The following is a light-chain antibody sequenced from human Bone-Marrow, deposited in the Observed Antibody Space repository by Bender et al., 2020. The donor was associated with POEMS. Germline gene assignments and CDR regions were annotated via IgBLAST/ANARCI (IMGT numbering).Light chain of an antibody. CDR3: QSYDNSLGGWV. CDR2: GYN. Sequence: QSVLTQPASVSGPPGQSITISCTGSSSNTGSGYDINWYQHLPGTAPKLLIYGYNNRPSGVPDRFSGSKSGTSASLAITGLQAEDEGDYYCQSYDNSLGGWVFGGGTKLTVL. V-gene: IGLV1-40*01. CDR1: SSNTGSGYD. J-gene: IGLJ3*02.